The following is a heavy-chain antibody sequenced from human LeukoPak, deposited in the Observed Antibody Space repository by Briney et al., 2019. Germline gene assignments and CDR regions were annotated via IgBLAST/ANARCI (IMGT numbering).Heavy chain of an antibody. Sequence: PSGTLSLTCTVSGGSIGSSSYYWSWIRQPPGKGLEWIGYIYYSGSTNYNPSLKSRVTISVDTSKNQFSLKLSSVTAADTAVYYCARVVVAINYYYYYMDVWGKGTTVTVSS. V-gene: IGHV4-61*01. J-gene: IGHJ6*03. CDR1: GGSIGSSSYY. CDR2: IYYSGST. CDR3: ARVVVAINYYYYYMDV. D-gene: IGHD2-15*01.